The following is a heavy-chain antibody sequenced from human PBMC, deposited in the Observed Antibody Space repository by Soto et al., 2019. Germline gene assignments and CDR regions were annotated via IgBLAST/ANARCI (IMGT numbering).Heavy chain of an antibody. CDR3: AKDLISYYSSSWFLDY. D-gene: IGHD6-13*01. CDR2: ISGSGGST. CDR1: GFTFSSYA. Sequence: GGSLRLSCSASGFTFSSYAMHWVRQAPGKGLEYVSAISGSGGSTYYADSVKGRFTISRDNSKNTLYLQMNSLRAEDTAVYYCAKDLISYYSSSWFLDYWGQGTLVTVSS. J-gene: IGHJ4*02. V-gene: IGHV3-64*04.